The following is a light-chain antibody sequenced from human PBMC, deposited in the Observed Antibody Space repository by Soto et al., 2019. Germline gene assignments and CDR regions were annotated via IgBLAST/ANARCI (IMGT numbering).Light chain of an antibody. V-gene: IGKV3D-15*01. CDR1: QTVSSY. J-gene: IGKJ4*01. CDR2: DAS. CDR3: QHYNNWPLT. Sequence: SPGERATLSCRASQTVSSYLLWYQQKPGQAPRLLIYDASNRATGIPARFSGSGSGTEFTLTISSLQSEDFAVYYCQHYNNWPLTFGGGTKVDIK.